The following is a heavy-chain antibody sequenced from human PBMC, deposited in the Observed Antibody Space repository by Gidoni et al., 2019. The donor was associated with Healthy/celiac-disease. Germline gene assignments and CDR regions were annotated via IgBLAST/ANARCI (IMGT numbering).Heavy chain of an antibody. CDR1: GFTFSSYA. CDR2: ISGSGGST. J-gene: IGHJ4*02. V-gene: IGHV3-23*01. CDR3: ANETGLSGSSGWQK. D-gene: IGHD6-19*01. Sequence: EVQLLESGGGLVQPGGSLRLSCAASGFTFSSYAMSWVRQAPGTGLEWVSAISGSGGSTYYADSVKGRFTISRDNSKNPLYLQMNSLRAEDTAVYYCANETGLSGSSGWQKWGQGTLVTVSS.